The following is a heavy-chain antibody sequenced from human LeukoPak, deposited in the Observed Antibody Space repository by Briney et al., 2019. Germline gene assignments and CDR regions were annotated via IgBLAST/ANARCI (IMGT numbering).Heavy chain of an antibody. CDR2: ISGSAGTI. Sequence: GGSLRLSCAASGFTFSSYALSWVRQAPGKGLEWVSGISGSAGTIDYADSVKGRFTISRDNSKNTLYLQMNSLRAEDTAVYYCARDRDTAAFDYWGQGTLVTVSS. CDR1: GFTFSSYA. J-gene: IGHJ4*02. CDR3: ARDRDTAAFDY. V-gene: IGHV3-23*01. D-gene: IGHD5-18*01.